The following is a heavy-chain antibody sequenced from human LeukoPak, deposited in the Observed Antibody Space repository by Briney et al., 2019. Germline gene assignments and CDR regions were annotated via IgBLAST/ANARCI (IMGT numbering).Heavy chain of an antibody. CDR2: FDPEDGET. V-gene: IGHV1-24*01. J-gene: IGHJ4*02. D-gene: IGHD1-26*01. Sequence: ASVKVSCKVSGYTLTELSMHWVRQAPGKGLEWMGGFDPEDGETIYAQKFQGRVTMTEDTSTDTAYMELSSLRSEDTAVYYCATGWELIPLFDYWGQGTLVTVSS. CDR1: GYTLTELS. CDR3: ATGWELIPLFDY.